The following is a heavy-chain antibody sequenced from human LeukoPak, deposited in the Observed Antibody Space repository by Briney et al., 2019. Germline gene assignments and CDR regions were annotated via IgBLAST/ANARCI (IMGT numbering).Heavy chain of an antibody. V-gene: IGHV3-21*01. Sequence: GGSLRLSCAASGFTFSSYSMNWVRQAPGKGLEWVPSISSSSSYIYYADSVKGRFTISRDNAKNSLYLQMNSLRAEDTAAYYCAVYYDSSGRYFDYWGQGTLVTVSS. J-gene: IGHJ4*02. CDR1: GFTFSSYS. CDR3: AVYYDSSGRYFDY. CDR2: ISSSSSYI. D-gene: IGHD3-22*01.